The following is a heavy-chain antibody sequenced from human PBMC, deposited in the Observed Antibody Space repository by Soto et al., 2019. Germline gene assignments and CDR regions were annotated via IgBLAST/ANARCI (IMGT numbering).Heavy chain of an antibody. V-gene: IGHV3-23*01. J-gene: IGHJ6*02. Sequence: TGGSLRLSCAASGFTFSSYAMSWVRQAPGKGLEWVSDISSSSSSTYYADSVKGRFTISRDNSKNTLYLQMNSLRAEDTAVYYFSSFVGGQQLVRTYYYGMDVWGQGTTVTVSS. CDR3: SSFVGGQQLVRTYYYGMDV. D-gene: IGHD6-13*01. CDR1: GFTFSSYA. CDR2: ISSSSSST.